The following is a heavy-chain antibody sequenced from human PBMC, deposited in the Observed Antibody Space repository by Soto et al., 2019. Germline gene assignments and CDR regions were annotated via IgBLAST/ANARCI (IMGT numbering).Heavy chain of an antibody. J-gene: IGHJ2*01. CDR3: AKDLGGIAARQGYFDL. Sequence: EVQLVESGGGLVQPGRSLRLSCEASGFTFDDYAMHWVRQATGKGLVWVSGISWNSGSIGYADSVKGRFTISRDNAKNSLYLQMNSLRAEDTALYYCAKDLGGIAARQGYFDLWGRGTLVTVSS. D-gene: IGHD6-25*01. V-gene: IGHV3-9*01. CDR1: GFTFDDYA. CDR2: ISWNSGSI.